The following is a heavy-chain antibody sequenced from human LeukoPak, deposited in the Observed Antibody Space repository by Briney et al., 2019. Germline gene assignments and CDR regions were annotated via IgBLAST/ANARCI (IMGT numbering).Heavy chain of an antibody. J-gene: IGHJ4*02. Sequence: PSETLSLTCSVSGGSISSSTYSWGWIRQPPGKGLEWIGSFYYTGDTYYGPSLKSRVTISVDTSKNQFYLNLTSLTAADTAVYYCARLLPYCSDGICYFWEYFDSWGQGTLVTVSS. CDR1: GGSISSSTYS. CDR3: ARLLPYCSDGICYFWEYFDS. D-gene: IGHD2-15*01. CDR2: FYYTGDT. V-gene: IGHV4-39*01.